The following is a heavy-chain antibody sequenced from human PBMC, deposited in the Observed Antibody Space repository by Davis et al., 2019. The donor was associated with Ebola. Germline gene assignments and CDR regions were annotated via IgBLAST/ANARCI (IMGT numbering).Heavy chain of an antibody. CDR2: IYSGGST. Sequence: GESLKISCAASGFTVSSNYMSWVRQAPGKGLEWVSVIYSGGSTYYADSVKGRFTISRDNSKNTLYLQMNSLRAEDTAVYYCARGLDDPFDYWGQGTLVTVSS. CDR3: ARGLDDPFDY. V-gene: IGHV3-53*01. CDR1: GFTVSSNY. J-gene: IGHJ4*02.